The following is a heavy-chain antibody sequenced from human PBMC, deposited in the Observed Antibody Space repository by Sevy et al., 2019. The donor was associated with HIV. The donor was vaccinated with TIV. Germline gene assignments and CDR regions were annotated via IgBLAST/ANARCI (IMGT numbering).Heavy chain of an antibody. CDR1: GFTFDDYA. Sequence: GGSLRLSCAASGFTFDDYAMHWVRQAPGKGLEWVSGISWNSGSIGYADSVKGRFTISRDNAKNSLYLQMNSLRAEDTALYYYATIYVDYGGNSDAFDIWGQGTMVTVSS. D-gene: IGHD4-17*01. CDR2: ISWNSGSI. CDR3: ATIYVDYGGNSDAFDI. V-gene: IGHV3-9*01. J-gene: IGHJ3*02.